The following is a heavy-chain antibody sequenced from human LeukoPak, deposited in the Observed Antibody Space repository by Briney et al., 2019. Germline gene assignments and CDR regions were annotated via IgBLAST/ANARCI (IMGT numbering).Heavy chain of an antibody. CDR1: GYTFTGYY. Sequence: ASVKVSCKASGYTFTGYYIHWVRQAPGQGLEWMGWITPNSGGTNFAQKFQGRVTMTRDTSISTAYMELSRLRSDDTAVYYCARDVGEYCSSTNCYVSNYWGQGTLVTVSS. J-gene: IGHJ4*02. D-gene: IGHD2-2*01. CDR2: ITPNSGGT. V-gene: IGHV1-2*02. CDR3: ARDVGEYCSSTNCYVSNY.